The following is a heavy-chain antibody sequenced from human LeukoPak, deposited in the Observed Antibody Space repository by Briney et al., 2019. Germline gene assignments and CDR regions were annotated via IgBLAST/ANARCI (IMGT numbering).Heavy chain of an antibody. CDR3: ARDHNYAFDN. Sequence: QAGGSLRLSCAASGFIFNDYSMNWVRQAPGKGLEWISYIGIDSGNTKYADSVKGRFTISGDNAKSSLYLQMSSLRVEDTAVYYCARDHNYAFDNWGQGTLVTVSS. D-gene: IGHD4-11*01. CDR1: GFIFNDYS. J-gene: IGHJ4*02. V-gene: IGHV3-48*04. CDR2: IGIDSGNT.